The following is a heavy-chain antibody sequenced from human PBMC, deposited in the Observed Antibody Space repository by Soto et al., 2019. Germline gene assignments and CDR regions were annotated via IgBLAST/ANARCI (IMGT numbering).Heavy chain of an antibody. J-gene: IGHJ6*02. CDR3: AKDWRDCSGGSCYSLGYYYYGMDV. CDR1: GFTFSSYG. Sequence: QVQLVESGGGVVQPGRSLRLSCAASGFTFSSYGMHWVRQAPGKGLEWVAVISYDGSNKYYADSVKGRFTISRDNSKNTLYLQMNSLRAKDTAVYYCAKDWRDCSGGSCYSLGYYYYGMDVWGQGTTATVSS. D-gene: IGHD2-15*01. CDR2: ISYDGSNK. V-gene: IGHV3-30*18.